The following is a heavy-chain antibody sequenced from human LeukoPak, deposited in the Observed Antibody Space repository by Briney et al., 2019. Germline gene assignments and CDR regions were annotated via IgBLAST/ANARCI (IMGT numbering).Heavy chain of an antibody. V-gene: IGHV3-11*04. CDR2: ISSSGSTI. D-gene: IGHD5-18*01. CDR3: ARVGLTAMGDY. Sequence: LSLTCAVYGGSFSGYYWSWIRQAPGKGLEWVSYISSSGSTIYYADSVKGRFTISRDNAKNSLYLQMNSLRAEDTAVYYCARVGLTAMGDYWGQGTLVTVSS. CDR1: GGSFSGYY. J-gene: IGHJ4*02.